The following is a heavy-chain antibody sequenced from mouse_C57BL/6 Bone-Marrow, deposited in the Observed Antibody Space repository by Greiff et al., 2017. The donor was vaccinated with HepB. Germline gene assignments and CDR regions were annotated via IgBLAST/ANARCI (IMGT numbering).Heavy chain of an antibody. V-gene: IGHV1-59*01. CDR1: GYTFTSYW. Sequence: QVQLQQPGAELVRPGTSVKLSCKASGYTFTSYWMHWVKQRPGQGLEWIGVIDPSDSYTNYNQKFKGKATLTVDTSSSTAYMQLGSLTSEDSAVYYCAQVGMVTTDYWGQGTTLTVSS. J-gene: IGHJ2*01. CDR3: AQVGMVTTDY. CDR2: IDPSDSYT. D-gene: IGHD2-2*01.